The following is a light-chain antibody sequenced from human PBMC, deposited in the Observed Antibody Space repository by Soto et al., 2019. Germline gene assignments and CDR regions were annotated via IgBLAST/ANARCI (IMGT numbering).Light chain of an antibody. CDR3: GSYTSATTWV. CDR1: SSDIGRYNY. V-gene: IGLV2-14*03. CDR2: EVS. J-gene: IGLJ3*02. Sequence: QSVLTQPASVSGSPGQSNTISCTGSSSDIGRYNYVSWYQQLPGKAPKLMIYEVSNRPSGVSNRFSGSKSGNTASLSISGLQTEDEADYYCGSYTSATTWVFGGGTKLTVL.